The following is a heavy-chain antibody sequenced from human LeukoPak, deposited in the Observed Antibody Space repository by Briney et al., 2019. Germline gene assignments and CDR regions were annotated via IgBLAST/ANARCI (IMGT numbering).Heavy chain of an antibody. D-gene: IGHD3-22*01. CDR2: IIPIFGTA. J-gene: IGHJ4*02. CDR3: ARDHESLYYYDSSGLTPDY. V-gene: IGHV1-69*13. Sequence: SVKVSCKASGGTFSSYAISWVRQAPGQGLEWMGGIIPIFGTANYAQKFQGRVTITADESTSTVYMELSSLRSEDTAVYCCARDHESLYYYDSSGLTPDYWGQGTLVTVSS. CDR1: GGTFSSYA.